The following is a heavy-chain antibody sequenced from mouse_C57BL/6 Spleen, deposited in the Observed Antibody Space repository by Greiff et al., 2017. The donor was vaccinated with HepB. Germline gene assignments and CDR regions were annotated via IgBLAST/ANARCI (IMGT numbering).Heavy chain of an antibody. J-gene: IGHJ4*01. D-gene: IGHD2-4*01. CDR1: GFNIKDDY. V-gene: IGHV14-4*01. Sequence: VQLQQSGAELVRPGASVKLSCTASGFNIKDDYMHWVKQRPEQGLEWIGWIDPENGDTEYASKFQGKATITADTSSNTAYLQLSSLTSEDTAVYYCTAFYYDYGYAMDYWGQGTSVTVSS. CDR3: TAFYYDYGYAMDY. CDR2: IDPENGDT.